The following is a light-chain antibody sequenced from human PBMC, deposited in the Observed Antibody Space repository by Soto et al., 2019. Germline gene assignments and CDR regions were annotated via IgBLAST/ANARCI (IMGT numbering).Light chain of an antibody. CDR3: QQYNTAPPFT. CDR1: QGISNS. V-gene: IGKV1-27*01. CDR2: SAS. J-gene: IGKJ3*01. Sequence: DIQMTQSPSSLSASVGDRVTITCRASQGISNSLAWYQQKPGKVPKLLIYSASTLQSVVPSGFRGSGSVTDFTLTISSLQPQDVAVYYCQQYNTAPPFTFCPGTKVEIK.